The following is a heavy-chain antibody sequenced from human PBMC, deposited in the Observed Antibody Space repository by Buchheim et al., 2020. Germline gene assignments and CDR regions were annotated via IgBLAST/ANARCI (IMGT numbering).Heavy chain of an antibody. CDR1: GGSISSGSYY. CDR3: ARGVVVVPAAMSVFLMGWFDP. Sequence: QVQLQESGPGLVKPSQTLSLTCTVSGGSISSGSYYWSWIRQPAGKGLEWIGRIYTSGSTNYNPSLKSRVTISVDTSKNQFSLKLSSVTAADTAVYYCARGVVVVPAAMSVFLMGWFDPWGQGTL. V-gene: IGHV4-61*02. CDR2: IYTSGST. D-gene: IGHD2-2*01. J-gene: IGHJ5*02.